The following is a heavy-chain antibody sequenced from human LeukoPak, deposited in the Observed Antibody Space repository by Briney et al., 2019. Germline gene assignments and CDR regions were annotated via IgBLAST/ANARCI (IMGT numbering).Heavy chain of an antibody. CDR2: INHNGNVN. D-gene: IGHD3-16*01. V-gene: IGHV3-7*03. J-gene: IGHJ6*02. CDR3: ARGGGLDV. Sequence: GGSLRLSCAASGLTFSSHWMNWARQAPGKGLEWVASINHNGNVNYYVDSVKGRFTISRDNAKNSLYLQMSNLRAEDTAVYFCARGGGLDVWGQGATVTVSS. CDR1: GLTFSSHW.